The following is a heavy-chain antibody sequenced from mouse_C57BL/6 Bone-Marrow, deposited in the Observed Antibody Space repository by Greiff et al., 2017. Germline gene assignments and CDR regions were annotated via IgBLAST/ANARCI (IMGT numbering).Heavy chain of an antibody. D-gene: IGHD1-1*01. Sequence: QVKLQQPGAELVKPGASVKLSCKASGYTFTSYWMQWVKQRPGQGLVWIGEIDPSDSYNNYNQTFKGKATLSVDTSSSTAYMQLSCLTSEDSAVYYCTSCTTGEEYFDVWGTGTTVTVSS. CDR3: TSCTTGEEYFDV. V-gene: IGHV1-50*01. CDR2: IDPSDSYN. CDR1: GYTFTSYW. J-gene: IGHJ1*03.